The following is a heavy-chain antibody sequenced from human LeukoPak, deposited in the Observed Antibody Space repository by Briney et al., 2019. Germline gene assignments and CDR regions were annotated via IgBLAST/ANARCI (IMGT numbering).Heavy chain of an antibody. Sequence: GGSLRLSCAASGFTFSSYSMNWVRQAPGKGLGWVSSISSSSSYIYYADSVKGRFTISRDNAKNSLYLQMNSLRAEDTAVYYCARDSVVVTATTYYYYYYMDVWGKGTTVTVSS. CDR1: GFTFSSYS. V-gene: IGHV3-21*01. CDR3: ARDSVVVTATTYYYYYYMDV. D-gene: IGHD2-21*02. J-gene: IGHJ6*03. CDR2: ISSSSSYI.